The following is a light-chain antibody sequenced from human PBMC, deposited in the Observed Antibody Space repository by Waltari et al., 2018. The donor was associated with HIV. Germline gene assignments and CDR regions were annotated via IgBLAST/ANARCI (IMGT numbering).Light chain of an antibody. Sequence: DIQMTQFPSFVSASVGDSVTITCRASQDVATWLAWTQQRPGEAPRLLIYAASRLHDGVPSRFSGDGSDREFTLTIGSLQPEDFATYYCQQAYDFPPTFGQGTKVE. CDR2: AAS. J-gene: IGKJ1*01. CDR3: QQAYDFPPT. CDR1: QDVATW. V-gene: IGKV1-12*01.